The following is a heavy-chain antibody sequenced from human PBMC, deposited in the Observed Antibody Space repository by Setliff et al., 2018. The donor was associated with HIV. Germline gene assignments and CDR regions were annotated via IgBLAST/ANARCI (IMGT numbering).Heavy chain of an antibody. CDR1: GGSISSYY. CDR3: AREIYGGNSRPFDY. V-gene: IGHV4-59*01. J-gene: IGHJ4*02. Sequence: SETLSLTCTVSGGSISSYYWSWIRQPPGKGLEWIGYIYYNGNTNYNPSLKSRVTISVDTSKNQLSLKLSSVTAADTAVYYCAREIYGGNSRPFDYWGQGTLXTVSS. D-gene: IGHD4-17*01. CDR2: IYYNGNT.